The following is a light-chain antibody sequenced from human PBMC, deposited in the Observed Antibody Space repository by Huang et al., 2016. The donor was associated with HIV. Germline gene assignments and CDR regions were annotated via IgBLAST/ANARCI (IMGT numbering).Light chain of an antibody. CDR3: MQGIHSWT. CDR1: QSLLPSDGKTY. V-gene: IGKV2-29*02. Sequence: DIVMTQTPLSLSVTPGQPASISCKSSQSLLPSDGKTYLYWYLQKPGQSPQLLIYEVSSRCSGVPDRFSGIGSGTDFTLKISRVEAEDVGVYYCMQGIHSWTFGQGTKVEIK. CDR2: EVS. J-gene: IGKJ1*01.